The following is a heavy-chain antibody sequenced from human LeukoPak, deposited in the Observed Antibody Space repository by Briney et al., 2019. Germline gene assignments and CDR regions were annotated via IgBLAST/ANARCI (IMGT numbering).Heavy chain of an antibody. Sequence: GGSLRLPCAASGFTFSSYGMSWVRQAPGKGLEWVSAISGSGGSTYYADSVKGRFTISRDNSKNTLYLQMNSLRAEDTAVYYCARSDQKKNYYYYMDVWGKGTTVTISS. CDR3: ARSDQKKNYYYYMDV. CDR1: GFTFSSYG. CDR2: ISGSGGST. V-gene: IGHV3-23*01. J-gene: IGHJ6*03.